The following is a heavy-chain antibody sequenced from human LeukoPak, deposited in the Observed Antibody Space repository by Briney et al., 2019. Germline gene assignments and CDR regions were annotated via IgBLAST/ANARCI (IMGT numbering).Heavy chain of an antibody. CDR3: ARAVAGEYYYYYYYMDV. CDR1: GYTFTSYG. J-gene: IGHJ6*03. V-gene: IGHV1-18*01. Sequence: GASVKVSCKASGYTFTSYGISWVRQAPGQGLEWMGWISGYNGNTNYAQKVQGRVTMTTDTFTSTAYMELRSLRSDDTAVYYCARAVAGEYYYYYYYMDVWGKGTTVTISS. D-gene: IGHD6-19*01. CDR2: ISGYNGNT.